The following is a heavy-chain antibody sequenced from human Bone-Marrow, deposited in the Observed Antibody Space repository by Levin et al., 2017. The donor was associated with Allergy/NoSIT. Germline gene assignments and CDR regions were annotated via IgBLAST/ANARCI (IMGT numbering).Heavy chain of an antibody. CDR2: IVPINGTA. CDR3: ARGEIGSSGLFDY. CDR1: GGTFSTYT. D-gene: IGHD6-19*01. V-gene: IGHV1-69*01. Sequence: KISCKASGGTFSTYTISWVRQAPGQGLEWMGGIVPINGTANYAQKFQGRVTINADESTSTAYMELSSLRSEDTAVYYCARGEIGSSGLFDYWGQGTLVTVSS. J-gene: IGHJ4*02.